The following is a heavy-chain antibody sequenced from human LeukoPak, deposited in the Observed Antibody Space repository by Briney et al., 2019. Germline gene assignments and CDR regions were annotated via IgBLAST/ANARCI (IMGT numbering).Heavy chain of an antibody. Sequence: PETLSLTCAVYGGSFSGYYWSWIRQPPGKGLEWIGEINHSGSTNYNPSLKSRVTISVDTSKNQFSLKLSSVTAADTAVYYCARADHVYNWFDPWGQGTLVTVSS. V-gene: IGHV4-34*01. CDR3: ARADHVYNWFDP. CDR2: INHSGST. CDR1: GGSFSGYY. J-gene: IGHJ5*02.